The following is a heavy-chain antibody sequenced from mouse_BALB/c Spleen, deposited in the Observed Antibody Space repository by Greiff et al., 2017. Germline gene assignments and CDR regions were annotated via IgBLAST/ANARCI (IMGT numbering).Heavy chain of an antibody. J-gene: IGHJ3*01. CDR3: AIGGGYPFAY. Sequence: VQLKESGPELVKPGASVKISCKASGYTFTDYNMHWVKQSHGKSLEWIGYIYPYNGGTGYNQKFKSKATLTVDNSSSTAYMELRSLTSEDSAVYYCAIGGGYPFAYWGQGTLVTVSA. CDR1: GYTFTDYN. CDR2: IYPYNGGT. D-gene: IGHD1-1*02. V-gene: IGHV1S29*02.